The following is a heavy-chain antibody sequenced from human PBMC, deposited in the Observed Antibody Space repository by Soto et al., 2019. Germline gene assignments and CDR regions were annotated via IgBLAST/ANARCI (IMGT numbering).Heavy chain of an antibody. J-gene: IGHJ4*02. CDR1: GFTFTNYA. V-gene: IGHV3-23*01. D-gene: IGHD3-10*01. CDR3: ARDLFLQGYFGSGNYYALDY. Sequence: EVQLLESGGGLVQPGGSLRLSCVASGFTFTNYAMNWVRQAPGKGLEWVSSISGSGTTTFYADSLQGRFTISRDNSRHPLYLEMNRLRAEDTAVYYCARDLFLQGYFGSGNYYALDYWGQGTLVTVSS. CDR2: ISGSGTTT.